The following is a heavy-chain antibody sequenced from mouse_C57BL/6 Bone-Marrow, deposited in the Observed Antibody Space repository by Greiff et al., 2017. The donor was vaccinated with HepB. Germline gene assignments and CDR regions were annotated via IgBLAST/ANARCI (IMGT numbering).Heavy chain of an antibody. CDR2: ISYDGSN. J-gene: IGHJ3*01. CDR3: AYLAWFAY. CDR1: GYSITSGYY. V-gene: IGHV3-6*01. Sequence: EVHLVESGPGLVKPSQSLSLTCSVTGYSITSGYYWNWIRQFPGNKLEWMGYISYDGSNNYNPSLKNRISITRDTSKNQFFLKLNSVTTEDTATYYCAYLAWFAYWGQGTLVTVSA.